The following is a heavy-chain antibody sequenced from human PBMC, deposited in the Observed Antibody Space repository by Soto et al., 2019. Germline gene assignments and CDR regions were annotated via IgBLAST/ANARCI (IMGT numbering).Heavy chain of an antibody. Sequence: GASVKVSCKASGGTFSSYAISWVRQAPGQGLEWMGGIIPIFGTANYAQKFQGRVTITADKSTSTAYMELSSLGSEDTAVHYCAMEVRLHDYWGQGTLVTVSS. CDR2: IIPIFGTA. CDR3: AMEVRLHDY. CDR1: GGTFSSYA. J-gene: IGHJ4*02. D-gene: IGHD2-21*01. V-gene: IGHV1-69*06.